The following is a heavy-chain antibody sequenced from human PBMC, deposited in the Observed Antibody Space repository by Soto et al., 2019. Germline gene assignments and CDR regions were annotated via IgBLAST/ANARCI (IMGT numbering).Heavy chain of an antibody. V-gene: IGHV4-34*01. D-gene: IGHD2-2*02. CDR2: INHSGST. CDR3: ARGGCSSTSCYTRNWFDP. J-gene: IGHJ5*02. Sequence: PSETLSLTCAVYGGSFSGYYWSWIRQPPGKGLEWIGEINHSGSTNYNPSLKSRVTISVDTSKNQFSLKLSSVTAADTAVYYCARGGCSSTSCYTRNWFDPWGQGTLVTVS. CDR1: GGSFSGYY.